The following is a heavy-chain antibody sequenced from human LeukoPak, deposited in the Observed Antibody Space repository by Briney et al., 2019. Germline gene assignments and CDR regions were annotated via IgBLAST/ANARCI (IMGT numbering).Heavy chain of an antibody. CDR2: ITGSGGNT. J-gene: IGHJ4*02. D-gene: IGHD3-9*01. Sequence: PGGSLRLSCAASGFTFSSYWIHWVRQAPGKGLEWVSAITGSGGNTYYADSVKGRFTISRDNSKNTVFLQMNSLRAEDTAVYYCAKWGDYDVLTGYYVSDYWGQGTLVTVSS. V-gene: IGHV3-23*01. CDR3: AKWGDYDVLTGYYVSDY. CDR1: GFTFSSYW.